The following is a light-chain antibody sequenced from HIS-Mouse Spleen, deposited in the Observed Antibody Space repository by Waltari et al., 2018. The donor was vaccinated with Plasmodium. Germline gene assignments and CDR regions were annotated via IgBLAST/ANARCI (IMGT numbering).Light chain of an antibody. J-gene: IGKJ2*01. CDR3: LQDYNYPYT. CDR1: QGIRND. Sequence: AIQMTQSPSSLSASVGASVTITCRASQGIRNDLGWYQQKPGKAPKLLISAASSLQSGVPSRFSGSGSGTDFTLTISSLQPEDFATYYCLQDYNYPYTFGQGTKLEIK. CDR2: AAS. V-gene: IGKV1-6*01.